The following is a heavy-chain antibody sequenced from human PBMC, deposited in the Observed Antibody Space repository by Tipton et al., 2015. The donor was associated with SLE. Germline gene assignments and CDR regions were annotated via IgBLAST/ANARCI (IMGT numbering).Heavy chain of an antibody. CDR1: GGSISSYY. D-gene: IGHD1-26*01. J-gene: IGHJ5*02. CDR2: IYHSGST. Sequence: GLVKPSETLSLTCTVSGGSISSYYWSWIRQPPGKGLEWIGEIYHSGSTNYNPSLKSRVTISVDTSKNQFSLKLSSVTAADTAVYYCAIYSGSYYGHWFDPWGQGTLVTVSS. CDR3: AIYSGSYYGHWFDP. V-gene: IGHV4-59*01.